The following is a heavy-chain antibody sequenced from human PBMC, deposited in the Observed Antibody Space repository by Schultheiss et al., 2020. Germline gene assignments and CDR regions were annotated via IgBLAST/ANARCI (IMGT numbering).Heavy chain of an antibody. CDR3: AGHSSGWSRDYYYYGMDV. V-gene: IGHV5-51*01. J-gene: IGHJ6*02. Sequence: GESLKIPCKGSGYSFTSYWIGWVRQMPGKGLEWMGIIYPGDSDTRYSPSFQGQVTISADKSISTAYLQWSSLKASDTAMYYCAGHSSGWSRDYYYYGMDVWGQGTTVTVSS. CDR2: IYPGDSDT. D-gene: IGHD6-19*01. CDR1: GYSFTSYW.